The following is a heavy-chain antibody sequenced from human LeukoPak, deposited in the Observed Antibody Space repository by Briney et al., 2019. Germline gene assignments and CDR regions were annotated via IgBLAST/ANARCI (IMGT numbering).Heavy chain of an antibody. D-gene: IGHD6-13*01. CDR3: AGDTLRNRVGIAAAWRY. V-gene: IGHV1-46*01. Sequence: ASVKVSCKASGYTFTSYYMHWVRQAPGQGLEWMGIINPSGGSTSYAQKFQGRVTMTRDTSTSTVYMELSSLRSEDTAVYYCAGDTLRNRVGIAAAWRYRGQGTLVTVSS. J-gene: IGHJ4*02. CDR1: GYTFTSYY. CDR2: INPSGGST.